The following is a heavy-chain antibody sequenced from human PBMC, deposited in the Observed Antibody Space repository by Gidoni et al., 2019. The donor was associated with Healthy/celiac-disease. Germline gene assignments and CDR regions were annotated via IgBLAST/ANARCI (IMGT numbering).Heavy chain of an antibody. V-gene: IGHV1-69*01. Sequence: QVQLVQSGAEVKKPGSSVKVSCKSSVGPFSSYAITWVRQAPGQGLEWMGGIIPIFGTANYAQKLQGRVKITADESTSTAYMELSSLRSEDTAVYYCAREYSSASARLLGREIRMDVWGQGTTVTVSS. CDR2: IIPIFGTA. CDR1: VGPFSSYA. J-gene: IGHJ6*02. CDR3: AREYSSASARLLGREIRMDV. D-gene: IGHD6-6*01.